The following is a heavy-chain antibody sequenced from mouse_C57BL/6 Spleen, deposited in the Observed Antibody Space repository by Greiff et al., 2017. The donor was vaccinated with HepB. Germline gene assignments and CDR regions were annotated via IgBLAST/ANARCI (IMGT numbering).Heavy chain of an antibody. CDR1: GYSFTGYF. D-gene: IGHD1-1*01. V-gene: IGHV1-20*01. Sequence: VQLKQSGPELVKPGDSVKISCKASGYSFTGYFMNWVMQSHGKSLEWIGRINPYNGDTFYNQKFKGKATLTVDKSSSTAHMELRSLTSEDSAVYYCARGLLRRYSMDYWGQGTSVTVSS. J-gene: IGHJ4*01. CDR3: ARGLLRRYSMDY. CDR2: INPYNGDT.